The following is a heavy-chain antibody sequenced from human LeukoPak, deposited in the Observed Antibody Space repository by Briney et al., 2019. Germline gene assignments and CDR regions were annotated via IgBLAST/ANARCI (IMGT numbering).Heavy chain of an antibody. J-gene: IGHJ6*03. CDR1: GDSISSSSSY. V-gene: IGHV4-39*07. CDR2: IYYSGST. Sequence: SETLSLTCTVSGDSISSSSSYWGWIRQPPGEGLEWIGSIYYSGSTYYNPSLKSRVTISVDTSKNQSSLNRISVTAADTAYYMDVWGKRTTVTGSS. CDR3: V.